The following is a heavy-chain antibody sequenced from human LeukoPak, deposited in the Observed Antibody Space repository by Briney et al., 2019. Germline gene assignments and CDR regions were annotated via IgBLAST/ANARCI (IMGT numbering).Heavy chain of an antibody. CDR3: ARGRYGSSWYYFDY. CDR1: GGTFSSYA. D-gene: IGHD6-13*01. CDR2: IIPIFGTA. V-gene: IGHV1-69*13. J-gene: IGHJ4*02. Sequence: ASVKVSCKASGGTFSSYAISWVRQAPGQGLGWMGGIIPIFGTANYAQKFQGRVTITADESTSTAYMELSSLRSDDTAVYYCARGRYGSSWYYFDYWGQGTLVTVSS.